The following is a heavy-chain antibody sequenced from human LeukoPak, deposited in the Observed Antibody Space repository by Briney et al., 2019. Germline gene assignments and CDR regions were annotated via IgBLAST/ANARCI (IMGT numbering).Heavy chain of an antibody. CDR1: GGSISSGDYY. V-gene: IGHV4-30-4*01. J-gene: IGHJ3*02. Sequence: PSETLSLTCTVSGGSISSGDYYWSWIRQPPGKGLEWIGYIYYSGSTYYNPSLKSRVTISVDTSKNQFSLKLSSVTAADTAVYYCARDSGSHSRAFDIWGQGTMVTVSS. D-gene: IGHD1-26*01. CDR2: IYYSGST. CDR3: ARDSGSHSRAFDI.